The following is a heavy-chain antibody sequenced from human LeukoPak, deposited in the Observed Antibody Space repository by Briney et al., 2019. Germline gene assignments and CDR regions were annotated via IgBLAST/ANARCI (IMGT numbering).Heavy chain of an antibody. J-gene: IGHJ6*03. CDR2: MNPNSGNT. CDR1: GYTFTSSD. Sequence: ASVKVSCKASGYTFTSSDINWVRQAAGQGLEWMGWMNPNSGNTGYAQKFQGRVTITRNTSISTAYMELSSLRSEDTAVYYWARGQGHYYYYYMDVGGKGTTVTVSS. V-gene: IGHV1-8*03. CDR3: ARGQGHYYYYYMDV.